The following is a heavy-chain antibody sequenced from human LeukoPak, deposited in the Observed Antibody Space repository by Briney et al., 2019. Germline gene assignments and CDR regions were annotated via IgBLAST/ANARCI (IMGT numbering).Heavy chain of an antibody. Sequence: PSETLSLTCTVSGGSISSGGYYWSRIRQPPGKGLEWIGYIYHSGSTYYNPSLKSRVTISVDTSKNQFSLKLSSVTAADTAVYYCARRATMILDNWFDPWGQGTLVTVSS. CDR3: ARRATMILDNWFDP. D-gene: IGHD3-22*01. CDR1: GGSISSGGYY. V-gene: IGHV4-30-2*01. CDR2: IYHSGST. J-gene: IGHJ5*02.